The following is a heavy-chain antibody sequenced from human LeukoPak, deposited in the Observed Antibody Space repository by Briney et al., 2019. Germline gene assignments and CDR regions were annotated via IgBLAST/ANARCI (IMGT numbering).Heavy chain of an antibody. V-gene: IGHV1-69*13. J-gene: IGHJ4*02. CDR1: GDTFINYA. D-gene: IGHD3-22*01. Sequence: GASVKVSCKASGDTFINYAVSWVRQAPGQGLEWMGGIIPIFGRTNYTQKFQGRVTITADDSMTTAYMELSSLRSEDTAMYYCATSGHYDSGGYFYYFDYWGQGALVTVSS. CDR2: IIPIFGRT. CDR3: ATSGHYDSGGYFYYFDY.